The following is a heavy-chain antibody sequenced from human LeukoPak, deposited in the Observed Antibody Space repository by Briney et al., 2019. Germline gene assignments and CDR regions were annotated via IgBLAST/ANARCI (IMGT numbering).Heavy chain of an antibody. D-gene: IGHD3-10*01. CDR3: TRPMYYYGSGYWDYYYYMDV. V-gene: IGHV3-73*01. Sequence: QSGGSLRLSCAASGFTFSGSAMHWVRQASGKGLEWVGRIRSKANSYATAYAASVKGRFTISRDDSKNTAYLQMNSLKTEDTAVYYCTRPMYYYGSGYWDYYYYMDVWGKGTTVTIS. CDR2: IRSKANSYAT. J-gene: IGHJ6*03. CDR1: GFTFSGSA.